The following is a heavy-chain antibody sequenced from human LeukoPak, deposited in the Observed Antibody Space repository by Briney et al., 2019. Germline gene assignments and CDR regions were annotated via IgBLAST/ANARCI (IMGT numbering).Heavy chain of an antibody. Sequence: GASVKVSCKASGYTFTGYYMHWVRQAPGQGLEWMGLINPSGGSTSYAQKFQGRVTMTRDTSTSTVYMELSSLRSEDTAVYYCARVALPYCSGGSCYSYYYYGMDVWGQGTTVTVSS. CDR3: ARVALPYCSGGSCYSYYYYGMDV. J-gene: IGHJ6*02. CDR2: INPSGGST. CDR1: GYTFTGYY. D-gene: IGHD2-15*01. V-gene: IGHV1-46*03.